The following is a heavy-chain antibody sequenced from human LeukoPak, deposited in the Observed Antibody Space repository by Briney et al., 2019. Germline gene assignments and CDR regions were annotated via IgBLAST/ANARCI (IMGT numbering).Heavy chain of an antibody. CDR1: GYTVTGHY. CDR3: AKDAYSGFSSSYNMDS. CDR2: INPNSGVT. D-gene: IGHD5-18*01. V-gene: IGHV1-2*02. Sequence: ASVKVSCTASGYTVTGHYLHWVRQAPGQGLEWMGWINPNSGVTNYAQKFLGRVTMTRDTSINTAYMELHSLTSDDTAMYYCAKDAYSGFSSSYNMDSWGQGTLVTVSS. J-gene: IGHJ4*02.